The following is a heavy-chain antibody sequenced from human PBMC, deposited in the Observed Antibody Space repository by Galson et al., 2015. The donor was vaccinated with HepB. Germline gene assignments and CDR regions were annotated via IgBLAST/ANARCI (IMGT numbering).Heavy chain of an antibody. CDR2: INPSGGST. CDR1: GYTFTSYY. D-gene: IGHD6-19*01. J-gene: IGHJ6*02. V-gene: IGHV1-46*04. Sequence: SVKVSCKASGYTFTSYYMHWVRQAPGQGLEWMGIINPSGGSTSYAQKLQGRVTMTRDTSTSTVYMELSSLRSEDTAVYYCARDLAVAGTKVGLRDYYYYYGMDVWGQGTTVTVSS. CDR3: ARDLAVAGTKVGLRDYYYYYGMDV.